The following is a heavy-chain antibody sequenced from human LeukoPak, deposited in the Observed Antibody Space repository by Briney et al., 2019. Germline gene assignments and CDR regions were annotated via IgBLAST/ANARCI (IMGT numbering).Heavy chain of an antibody. D-gene: IGHD1-26*01. CDR2: ISGSGGTT. CDR3: AKVGARGYYYYGMDV. V-gene: IGHV3-23*01. Sequence: GGSLRLSCAASGFTFSSYAMSWVRQAPGKGLEWVSAISGSGGTTYYADSVKGRFIISRDNSKNTLYLQMNSLRAEDTAVYYSAKVGARGYYYYGMDVWGQGTTVTVSS. CDR1: GFTFSSYA. J-gene: IGHJ6*02.